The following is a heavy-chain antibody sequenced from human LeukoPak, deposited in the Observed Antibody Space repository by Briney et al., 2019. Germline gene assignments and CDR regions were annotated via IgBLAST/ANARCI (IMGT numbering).Heavy chain of an antibody. CDR3: ARDRVSSGWYTFDY. CDR2: ISSSSSYI. J-gene: IGHJ4*02. Sequence: GGSLRLSCAASGFTFSSYNENWVRQAPGKGLEWVSSISSSSSYIYYADSVKGRFTISRDNAKNSLYLQMNSLRAEDTAVYYCARDRVSSGWYTFDYWGQGTLVTVSS. V-gene: IGHV3-21*01. D-gene: IGHD6-19*01. CDR1: GFTFSSYN.